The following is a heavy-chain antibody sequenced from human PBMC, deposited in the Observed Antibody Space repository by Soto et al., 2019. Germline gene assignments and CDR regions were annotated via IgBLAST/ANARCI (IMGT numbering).Heavy chain of an antibody. J-gene: IGHJ4*02. CDR2: IYYDGSGS. CDR3: VRDDCSGGTCYGGY. CDR1: GFTFRDYG. V-gene: IGHV3-33*01. D-gene: IGHD2-15*01. Sequence: QVHLVESGGGVVQPGGSLRLSCEASGFTFRDYGFHWVRQAPGKGLEWVAVIYYDGSGSDYEDSVRGRFIFSRDISTNTLYLQMNSLRAEDTAVYYCVRDDCSGGTCYGGYWGQGTVVTVSS.